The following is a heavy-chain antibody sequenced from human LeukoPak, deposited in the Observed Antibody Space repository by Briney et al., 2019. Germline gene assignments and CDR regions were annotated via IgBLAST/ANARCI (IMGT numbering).Heavy chain of an antibody. CDR2: IRSKAEGGTT. CDR3: SWGSQQYFDY. CDR1: GLTFSNVW. D-gene: IGHD3-16*01. J-gene: IGHJ4*02. Sequence: GGSLRLSCAASGLTFSNVWMNWVRQAPGKGLEWVGLIRSKAEGGTTDYAAPVKGRFTISRDDSKNTLYLQMNSLKTEDTAVYYCSWGSQQYFDYWGQGTLVTVSS. V-gene: IGHV3-15*01.